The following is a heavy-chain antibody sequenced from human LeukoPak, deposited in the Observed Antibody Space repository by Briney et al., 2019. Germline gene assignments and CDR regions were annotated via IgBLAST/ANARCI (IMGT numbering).Heavy chain of an antibody. J-gene: IGHJ4*02. V-gene: IGHV3-23*01. CDR1: GFTFSSYA. Sequence: GGSLRLPCAASGFTFSSYAMSWVRQAPGKGLEWVSAISGSGGSTYYADSVKGRFTVSRDNSKNTLYLQMNSLRAEDTAVYYCAKEGGYCSGGSCYPSDYWGQGTLVTVSS. D-gene: IGHD2-15*01. CDR2: ISGSGGST. CDR3: AKEGGYCSGGSCYPSDY.